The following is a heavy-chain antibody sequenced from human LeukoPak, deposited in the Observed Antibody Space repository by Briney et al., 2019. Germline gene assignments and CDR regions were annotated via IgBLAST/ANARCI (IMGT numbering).Heavy chain of an antibody. CDR3: ARERGDYYGSGSYYRGCYDY. V-gene: IGHV1-46*01. J-gene: IGHJ4*02. CDR1: GYTFTSYY. D-gene: IGHD3-10*01. Sequence: ASVKDSCKASGYTFTSYYMHWVRQAPGQGLEWMGIINPSGGSTSYAQKFQGRVTMTRDTSTSTVYMELSSLRSEDTAVYYCARERGDYYGSGSYYRGCYDYWGQGTLVTVSS. CDR2: INPSGGST.